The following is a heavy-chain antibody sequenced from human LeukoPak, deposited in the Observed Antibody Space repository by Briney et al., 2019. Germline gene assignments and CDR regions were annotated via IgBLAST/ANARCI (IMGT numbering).Heavy chain of an antibody. Sequence: GGSLRLSCAASGFTFSSYGMHWVRQAPGKGLEWVAVISYDGSNKYYADSVKGRFTISRDNSKNTLYLQMNSLRAEDTAVYYCAKSFLVGATGGIDAFDIWGQGTMVTVSS. CDR1: GFTFSSYG. CDR2: ISYDGSNK. CDR3: AKSFLVGATGGIDAFDI. V-gene: IGHV3-30*18. J-gene: IGHJ3*02. D-gene: IGHD1-26*01.